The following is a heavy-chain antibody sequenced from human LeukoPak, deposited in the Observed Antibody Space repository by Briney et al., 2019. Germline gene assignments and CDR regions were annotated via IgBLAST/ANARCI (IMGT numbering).Heavy chain of an antibody. Sequence: SETLSLTCAVYGGSFSGYYWSWIRQPPGKGLDWIGEINHSGSTNYNPSLKSRVTISVDTSKNQFSLKLSSVTAADTAVYYCARLPYYYDSSGYYGGHYFDYWGQGTLVTVSS. CDR3: ARLPYYYDSSGYYGGHYFDY. CDR2: INHSGST. D-gene: IGHD3-22*01. CDR1: GGSFSGYY. J-gene: IGHJ4*02. V-gene: IGHV4-34*01.